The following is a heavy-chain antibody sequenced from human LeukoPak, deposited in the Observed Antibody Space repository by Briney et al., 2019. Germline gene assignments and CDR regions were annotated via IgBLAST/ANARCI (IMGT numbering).Heavy chain of an antibody. CDR2: IYYGGST. J-gene: IGHJ6*02. D-gene: IGHD2-2*01. CDR1: GGSISSSSYY. Sequence: SETLPLTCTVSGGSISSSSYYWGWIRQPPGKGLEWIGSIYYGGSTYYNSSLKSRVTISVDISKNHFSLKVSPVTAADTAVYYCARDAGHQLSRRNYYAMDVWGQGTTVTVSS. V-gene: IGHV4-39*07. CDR3: ARDAGHQLSRRNYYAMDV.